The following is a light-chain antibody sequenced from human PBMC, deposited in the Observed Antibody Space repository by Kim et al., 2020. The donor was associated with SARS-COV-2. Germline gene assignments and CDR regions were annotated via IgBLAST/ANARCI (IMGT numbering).Light chain of an antibody. Sequence: GDRVHLPWQAEEDLWDYFNWDHKKTGEAPKVLIRDAVKLESGVPSRFSRGGYGTEFSLTISRVQPEDMGTYYCQQYDAPPFTFGQGTRLEI. CDR2: DAV. J-gene: IGKJ5*01. CDR1: EDLWDY. CDR3: QQYDAPPFT. V-gene: IGKV1-33*01.